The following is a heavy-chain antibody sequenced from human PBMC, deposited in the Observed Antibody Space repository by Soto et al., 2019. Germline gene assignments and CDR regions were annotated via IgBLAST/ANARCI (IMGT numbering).Heavy chain of an antibody. Sequence: SETLSLTCAVYGGSFSGYYWSWIRQPPGKGLEWIGEINHSGSTNYNPSLKSRVTISVDTSKNQFSLKLSSVTAADTAVYYCVRGRELAGHFDYWCQAILVTVS. CDR1: GGSFSGYY. J-gene: IGHJ4*02. CDR2: INHSGST. CDR3: VRGRELAGHFDY. D-gene: IGHD6-19*01. V-gene: IGHV4-34*01.